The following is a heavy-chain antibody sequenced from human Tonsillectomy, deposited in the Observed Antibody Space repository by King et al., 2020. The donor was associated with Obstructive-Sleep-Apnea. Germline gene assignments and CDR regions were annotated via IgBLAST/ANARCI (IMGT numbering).Heavy chain of an antibody. CDR2: INHSGST. V-gene: IGHV4-34*01. CDR1: GGSFSGYY. CDR3: ASDNPGIAVAGAGVY. J-gene: IGHJ4*02. Sequence: HVQLQQWGAGLLKPSETLSLTCAVYGGSFSGYYWSWIRQPPGKGLEWIGEINHSGSTNYNPSLKSRVTLSVDTSKNQFSLKLSSVTAADTAVYYCASDNPGIAVAGAGVYWGQGTLVTVSS. D-gene: IGHD6-19*01.